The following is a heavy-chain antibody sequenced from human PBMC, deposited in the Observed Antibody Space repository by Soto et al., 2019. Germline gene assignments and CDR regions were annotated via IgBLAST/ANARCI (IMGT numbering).Heavy chain of an antibody. CDR2: IIPIFGTA. D-gene: IGHD3-10*01. CDR1: GGTFSSYA. J-gene: IGHJ6*02. V-gene: IGHV1-69*13. CDR3: ARGAYYGSGSPTYYYYGMDV. Sequence: GASVKVSCKASGGTFSSYAISWVRQAPGQGLEWMGGIIPIFGTANYAQKFQGRVTITADESTSTAYMELSSLRSEDTAVYYCARGAYYGSGSPTYYYYGMDVWGQGTTVTVSS.